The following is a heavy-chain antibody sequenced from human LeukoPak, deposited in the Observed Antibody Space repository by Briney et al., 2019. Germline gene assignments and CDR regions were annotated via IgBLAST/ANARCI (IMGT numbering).Heavy chain of an antibody. CDR2: INPNSGET. CDR3: SRVLGSRVDP. J-gene: IGHJ5*02. CDR1: GYTFTGSY. V-gene: IGHV1-2*02. Sequence: GSVKVSCKASGYTFTGSYMHWVRQAPGQGLEWMGWINPNSGETNYAPKFQGRFTMTRDTSISTAYMEVTRLTSHDSATYYCSRVLGSRVDPWGQGTLVTVSS.